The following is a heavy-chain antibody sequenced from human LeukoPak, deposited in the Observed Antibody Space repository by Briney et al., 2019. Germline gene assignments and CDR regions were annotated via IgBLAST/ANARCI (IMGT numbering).Heavy chain of an antibody. D-gene: IGHD6-13*01. CDR3: ARSVMAAAATRAFDI. V-gene: IGHV3-48*04. CDR1: GFTFGSYS. Sequence: GGSLRLSCAASGFTFGSYSMNWVRQAPGKGLEWVSYIGIDTITIYYADSVKGRFTISRDNTKNSLYLQMSSLRADDTAVFYCARSVMAAAATRAFDIWGQGTTVTVSS. CDR2: IGIDTITI. J-gene: IGHJ3*02.